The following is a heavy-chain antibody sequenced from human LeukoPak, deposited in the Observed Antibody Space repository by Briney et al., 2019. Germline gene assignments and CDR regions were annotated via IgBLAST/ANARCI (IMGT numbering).Heavy chain of an antibody. CDR2: ISYDGIDK. CDR3: AKATYESSGYRYDY. CDR1: GFTFSSHG. V-gene: IGHV3-30*18. J-gene: IGHJ4*02. Sequence: GGSLRLSCAASGFTFSSHGMHWVRQAPGKGLEWVAVISYDGIDKYYAASVQGRFTISRDNSKNTLYLQMNSLRVEDTAVYYCAKATYESSGYRYDYWGQGTLVTGSS. D-gene: IGHD3-22*01.